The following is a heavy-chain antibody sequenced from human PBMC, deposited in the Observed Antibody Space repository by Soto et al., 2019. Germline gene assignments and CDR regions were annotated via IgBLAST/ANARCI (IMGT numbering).Heavy chain of an antibody. D-gene: IGHD3-3*01. CDR2: ISYDGSNK. V-gene: IGHV3-30*18. CDR1: GFTFSSYG. Sequence: GGSLRLSCAASGFTFSSYGMHWVRQAPGKGLEWVAVISYDGSNKYYADSVKGRFTISRDNSKNTLYLQMNSLRAEDTAVYYCAKSAYIFGVVILPLFDYWGQGTLVTVSS. J-gene: IGHJ4*02. CDR3: AKSAYIFGVVILPLFDY.